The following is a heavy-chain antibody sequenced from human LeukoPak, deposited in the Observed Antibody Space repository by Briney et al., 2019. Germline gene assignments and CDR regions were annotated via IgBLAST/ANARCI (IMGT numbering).Heavy chain of an antibody. V-gene: IGHV4-59*01. D-gene: IGHD2-2*01. CDR2: ISYTGST. J-gene: IGHJ5*02. CDR1: GGSISNYY. CDR3: ARQAAGVVPANNWFDP. Sequence: SETLSLTCNVSGGSISNYYWSWIRQAPGKGMEWIGSISYTGSTNYNPSLNSRLTMSVDTSKNQFSLKLSSVTAADTAVYYCARQAAGVVPANNWFDPWGQGTLVTVSS.